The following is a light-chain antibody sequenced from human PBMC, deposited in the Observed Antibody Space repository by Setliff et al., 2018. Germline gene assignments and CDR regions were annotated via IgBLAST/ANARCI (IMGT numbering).Light chain of an antibody. CDR2: EVT. V-gene: IGLV2-14*01. Sequence: QSALTQPAAVSGSPGQSIAISCAGTSSDVGGYNYVSWYQQHPGKAPKLLIYEVTKRPSGVSDRFSGSKSGNTASLTISWLQTEDEADYYCNAYTSGTTYVFGTGTKVTVL. CDR1: SSDVGGYNY. J-gene: IGLJ1*01. CDR3: NAYTSGTTYV.